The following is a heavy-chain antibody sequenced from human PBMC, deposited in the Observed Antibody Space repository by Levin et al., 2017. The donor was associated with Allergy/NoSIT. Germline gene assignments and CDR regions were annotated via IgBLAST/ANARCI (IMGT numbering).Heavy chain of an antibody. CDR3: AGSYGLGPYYFDY. D-gene: IGHD1-26*01. Sequence: SENLSLTCTVSGGSISSSSYYWGWIRQPPGKGLEWIGSIYYSGSTYYNPSLKSRVTISVDTSKNQFSLKLSSVTAADTAVYYCAGSYGLGPYYFDYWGQGTLVTVSS. CDR1: GGSISSSSYY. J-gene: IGHJ4*02. V-gene: IGHV4-39*01. CDR2: IYYSGST.